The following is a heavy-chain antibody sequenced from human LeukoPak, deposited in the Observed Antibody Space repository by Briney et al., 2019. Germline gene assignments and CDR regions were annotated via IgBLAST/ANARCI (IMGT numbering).Heavy chain of an antibody. Sequence: GASVKVSCKASGYTFTSYYMHWVRQAPGQGLEWMGIINPSGGNTSYAQKFQGRVTMTRDMSTSTVYMELSSLRSEDTAVYYCARSLGGDTAMVNLDFDYWGQGTLVTVSS. CDR1: GYTFTSYY. CDR2: INPSGGNT. V-gene: IGHV1-46*01. D-gene: IGHD5-18*01. J-gene: IGHJ4*02. CDR3: ARSLGGDTAMVNLDFDY.